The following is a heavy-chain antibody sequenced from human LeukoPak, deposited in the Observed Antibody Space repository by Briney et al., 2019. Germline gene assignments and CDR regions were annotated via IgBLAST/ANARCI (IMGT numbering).Heavy chain of an antibody. CDR1: GGSFSGYY. CDR2: INHSGST. CDR3: ARHPFATPFDY. J-gene: IGHJ4*02. D-gene: IGHD2-15*01. V-gene: IGHV4-34*01. Sequence: SETLSLTCAVYGGSFSGYYWSWIRQPPGKGLEWIGEINHSGSTNYNPSLKSRVTMSLDTSKNQVSLRLSSVTAADTAVYYCARHPFATPFDYWGRGTLLTVSS.